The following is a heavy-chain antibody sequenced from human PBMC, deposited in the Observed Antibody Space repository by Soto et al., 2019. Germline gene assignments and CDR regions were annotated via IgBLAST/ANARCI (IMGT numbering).Heavy chain of an antibody. V-gene: IGHV4-39*01. Sequence: SETLSLTCSVSGYSVTSSDYYWAWIRQPPGKGLEWIGSMFYSGLTYYNPSLKSRVTLSVDTPKNQFSVRLNSVTAADTAVYYCAPLSVSLSSPYGIHVWGQGTTVTVSS. CDR3: APLSVSLSSPYGIHV. J-gene: IGHJ6*02. CDR1: GYSVTSSDYY. CDR2: MFYSGLT. D-gene: IGHD2-2*01.